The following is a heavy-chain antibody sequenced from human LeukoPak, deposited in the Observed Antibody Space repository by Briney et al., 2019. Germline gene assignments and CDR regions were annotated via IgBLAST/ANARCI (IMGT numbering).Heavy chain of an antibody. CDR3: VRDRITMVRGVRNWFDP. CDR2: IWYDGSDE. J-gene: IGHJ5*02. D-gene: IGHD3-10*01. V-gene: IGHV3-33*01. CDR1: GFIFSTYG. Sequence: GGSLRLSCAASGFIFSTYGMHWVRQAPGKGLEWMALIWYDGSDEHYADSVKGRFTISRDNSRNTLYLQMNSLRVEDTAVYYCVRDRITMVRGVRNWFDPWGQGTLVTVSS.